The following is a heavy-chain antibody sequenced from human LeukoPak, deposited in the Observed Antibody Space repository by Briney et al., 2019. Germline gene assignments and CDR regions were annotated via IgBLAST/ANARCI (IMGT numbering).Heavy chain of an antibody. J-gene: IGHJ5*02. CDR1: GGTFSSYA. CDR2: IIRIFGTA. V-gene: IGHV1-69*01. CDR3: AREVRAIPSWFDP. D-gene: IGHD3-10*01. Sequence: SVKVSCKASGGTFSSYAISWVRQAPGQGLEWMGGIIRIFGTANYAQKFQGRDTITADESTSTAYMELSSLRSEDTAVYYCAREVRAIPSWFDPWGQGTLVTVSS.